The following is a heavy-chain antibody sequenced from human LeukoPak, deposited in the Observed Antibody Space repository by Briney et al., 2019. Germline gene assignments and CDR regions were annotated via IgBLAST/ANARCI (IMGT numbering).Heavy chain of an antibody. CDR2: IYYSGTT. J-gene: IGHJ5*02. CDR1: GGSISSGDYY. V-gene: IGHV4-30-4*01. CDR3: ARRMNGWFDP. Sequence: SETLSLTCTVSGGSISSGDYYWTWIRQPPGKGLEWIGYIYYSGTTYYNPSLKSRVTISVDTSKNQFSLNLNSVTAADTAVYYCARRMNGWFDPWGQGTLVTVSS. D-gene: IGHD2-8*01.